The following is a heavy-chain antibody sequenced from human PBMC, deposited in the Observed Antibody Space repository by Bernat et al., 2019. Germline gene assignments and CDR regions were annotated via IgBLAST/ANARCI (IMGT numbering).Heavy chain of an antibody. CDR2: ISYDGSNK. CDR3: ARDLSSGWSLVTTDYYYYSMDV. V-gene: IGHV3-30-3*01. Sequence: QVQLVESGGGVVQPGRSLRLSCAASGFTFSSYAMHWVRQAPGKGLEWVAVISYDGSNKYYADSVKGRFTISRDNSKNTLYLQMNSLRAEDTAVYYCARDLSSGWSLVTTDYYYYSMDVWGQGTTVTVSS. J-gene: IGHJ6*02. CDR1: GFTFSSYA. D-gene: IGHD6-19*01.